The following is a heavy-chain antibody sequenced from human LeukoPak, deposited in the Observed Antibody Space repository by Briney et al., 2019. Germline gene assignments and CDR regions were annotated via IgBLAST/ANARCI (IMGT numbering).Heavy chain of an antibody. Sequence: LSLTCTVSGGSISSGDYYWSWLRQPPGKGLEWVSYISSSGSTIYYADSVKGRFTISRDNAKDSLYLQMNSLRAEDTAVYYCAREGGDPQPGDYYYYYMDVWGKGTTVTVSS. CDR2: ISSSGSTI. CDR3: AREGGDPQPGDYYYYYMDV. D-gene: IGHD2-21*02. J-gene: IGHJ6*03. CDR1: GGSISSGDYY. V-gene: IGHV3-11*04.